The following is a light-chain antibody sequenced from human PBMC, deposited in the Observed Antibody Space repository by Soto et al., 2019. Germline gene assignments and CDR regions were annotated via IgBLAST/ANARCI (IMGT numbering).Light chain of an antibody. J-gene: IGKJ5*01. V-gene: IGKV1-5*01. CDR1: QSISSW. CDR3: QQVNSYPIT. CDR2: DTS. Sequence: DIQMTQSPSTLSASVGDRVTITCRASQSISSWLAWYQQKPGKAPKLLIYDTSSLKSGVPSRFSGSYSGTEFTLTITSLQPEDFATCYCQQVNSYPITFGQGTRLEI.